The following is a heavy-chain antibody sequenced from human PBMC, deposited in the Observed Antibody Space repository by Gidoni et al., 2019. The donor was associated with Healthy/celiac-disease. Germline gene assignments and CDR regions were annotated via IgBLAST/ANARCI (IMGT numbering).Heavy chain of an antibody. D-gene: IGHD2-2*01. CDR2: IIPILGIA. Sequence: QVQLVQSGAEVKKPGSSVKVSCKASGGTSSSYAISWVRQAPGQGLEWMGRIIPILGIANYAQKFQGRVTITADESTSTAYMELSSLRSEDTAVYYCAREVVVVPAAFNWFDPWGQGTLVTVSS. V-gene: IGHV1-69*04. CDR1: GGTSSSYA. J-gene: IGHJ5*02. CDR3: AREVVVVPAAFNWFDP.